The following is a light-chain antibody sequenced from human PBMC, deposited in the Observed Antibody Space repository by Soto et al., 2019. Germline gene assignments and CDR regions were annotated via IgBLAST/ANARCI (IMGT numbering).Light chain of an antibody. CDR2: LAS. Sequence: GDRVTITCRASQDIRTYLAWYQQSPGRAPKLLIYLASTLHTGVPSRFSGSGSGTEFTLTISGLQPEDFATYYCQQLDSDPPWMFGQGTRVEIK. CDR3: QQLDSDPPWM. CDR1: QDIRTY. V-gene: IGKV1-9*01. J-gene: IGKJ1*01.